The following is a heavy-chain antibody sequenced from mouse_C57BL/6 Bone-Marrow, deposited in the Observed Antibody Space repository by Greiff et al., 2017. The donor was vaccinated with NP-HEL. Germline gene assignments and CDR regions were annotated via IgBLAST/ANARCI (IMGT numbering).Heavy chain of an antibody. CDR2: INPGSGGT. V-gene: IGHV1-54*01. J-gene: IGHJ1*03. Sequence: QVQLQQSGAELVRPGTSVKVSCKASGYAFTNYLIEWVKQRPGQGLEWIGVINPGSGGTNYNEKFKGKATLTADKSYSTAYMQLSSLTSEDSAVYFCARRGYGSPYWYFDVWGTGTTVTVSS. CDR1: GYAFTNYL. D-gene: IGHD1-1*01. CDR3: ARRGYGSPYWYFDV.